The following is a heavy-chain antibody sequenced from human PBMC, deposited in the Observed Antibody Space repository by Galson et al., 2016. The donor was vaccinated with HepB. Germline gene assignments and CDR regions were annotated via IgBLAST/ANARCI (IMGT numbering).Heavy chain of an antibody. D-gene: IGHD3-22*01. J-gene: IGHJ4*02. Sequence: SLILAFAVYGFTFSNYAMHWVRQAPGKGPEWVSSISRSGGVTYFTDSVKGRFTISRANSKNTMHLQMNSLRAEDTALYYCVKASDRGHYDMFFDYWGQGTLVTVSS. CDR2: ISRSGGVT. V-gene: IGHV3-23*01. CDR3: VKASDRGHYDMFFDY. CDR1: GFTFSNYA.